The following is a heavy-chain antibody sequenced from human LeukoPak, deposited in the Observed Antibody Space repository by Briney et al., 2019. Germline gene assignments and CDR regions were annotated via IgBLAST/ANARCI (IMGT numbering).Heavy chain of an antibody. J-gene: IGHJ4*02. D-gene: IGHD3-22*01. CDR3: ATPLDYYDSSGYHQGGD. Sequence: PGGSLRLSCVASGFTFGKYWMSWVRQAPGKGLEWVANIKLDGSKKNYVDSVKGRFTIFRDNAKNSLYLQMNSLRAEDTAVYYCATPLDYYDSSGYHQGGDWGQGTLVTVSS. V-gene: IGHV3-7*03. CDR2: IKLDGSKK. CDR1: GFTFGKYW.